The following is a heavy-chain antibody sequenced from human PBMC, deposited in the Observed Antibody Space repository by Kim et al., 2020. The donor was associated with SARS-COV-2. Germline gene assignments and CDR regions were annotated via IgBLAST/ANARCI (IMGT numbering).Heavy chain of an antibody. D-gene: IGHD2-15*01. CDR3: STDYGEGSCKGY. CDR2: VKGKVEGGTT. V-gene: IGHV3-15*01. J-gene: IGHJ4*02. Sequence: GGSLRLSCAASGFTFSNAWMTWVRQAPGKGLEWVGRVKGKVEGGTTDYAAPVKGRFTVSRDDSKNTVYLQMNSLKTEDTAVYYCSTDYGEGSCKGYWGQG. CDR1: GFTFSNAW.